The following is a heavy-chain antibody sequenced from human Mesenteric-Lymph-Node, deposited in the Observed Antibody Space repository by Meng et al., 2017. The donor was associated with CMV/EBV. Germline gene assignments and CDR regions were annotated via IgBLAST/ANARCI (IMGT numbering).Heavy chain of an antibody. CDR2: IKSKTDGGAT. CDR3: VTTLVKIFGVVDGNY. CDR1: GFTFTNAW. Sequence: GESLKISCVASGFTFTNAWMSWVRQAPGKGLEWVGRIKSKTDGGATDYAAPVKGRFTISRDNAKNSLYLQMNSLRAEDTAVYYCVTTLVKIFGVVDGNYWGQGTLVTVSS. J-gene: IGHJ4*02. V-gene: IGHV3-15*01. D-gene: IGHD3-3*01.